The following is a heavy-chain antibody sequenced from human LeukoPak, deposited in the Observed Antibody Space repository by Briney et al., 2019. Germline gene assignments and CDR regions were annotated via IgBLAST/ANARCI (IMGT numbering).Heavy chain of an antibody. CDR2: IKSKTDGGTT. D-gene: IGHD1-26*01. Sequence: GGSLRLSCAASGFTFSNAWMSWVRQAPGKGLEWVGRIKSKTDGGTTDYAAPVKGRFTISRDDSKNTLYLQMDSLKTEDTAVYYCTTLVHLNQWELLPHFDYWGQGTLVTVSS. CDR3: TTLVHLNQWELLPHFDY. V-gene: IGHV3-15*01. CDR1: GFTFSNAW. J-gene: IGHJ4*02.